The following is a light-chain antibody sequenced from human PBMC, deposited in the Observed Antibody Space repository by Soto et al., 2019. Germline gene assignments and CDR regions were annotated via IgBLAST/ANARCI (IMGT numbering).Light chain of an antibody. CDR3: QTWYTDIQVI. Sequence: QPVLTQSPSASASLGASVKLTCTLSSGHSTYAIAWHQQQPEKGPRYLMKLNSDGSHSNGDGIPDRFSGSSSGAERYLTISSLQSEYDADYYCQTWYTDIQVIFGGGTKLTVL. V-gene: IGLV4-69*01. J-gene: IGLJ2*01. CDR1: SGHSTYA. CDR2: LNSDGSH.